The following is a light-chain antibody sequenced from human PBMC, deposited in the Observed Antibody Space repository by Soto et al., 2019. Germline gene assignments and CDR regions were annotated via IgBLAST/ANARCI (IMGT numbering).Light chain of an antibody. V-gene: IGKV3-20*01. CDR1: QSVSSNY. Sequence: EIVLTQSPGTLSLSPGERATLSCRSSQSVSSNYLAWYQQKPDQAHRLVIYDVYGRATGIPDRFSGSGSGTHFTLTISRLEPEDFAVYYCQQYGSSPTFGQGTKVEIK. J-gene: IGKJ1*01. CDR2: DVY. CDR3: QQYGSSPT.